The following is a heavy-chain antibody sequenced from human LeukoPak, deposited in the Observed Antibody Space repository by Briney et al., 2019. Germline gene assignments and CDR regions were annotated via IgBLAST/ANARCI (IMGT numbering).Heavy chain of an antibody. D-gene: IGHD6-19*01. J-gene: IGHJ5*02. CDR1: GYTFTSHG. V-gene: IGHV1-18*01. Sequence: ASVKVSCKASGYTFTSHGISWVRQAPGQGLEWMGWISAYNGDSEYAQNLQGRVTLTTYTLTTTAYLEPRSLTSDDTAVYYCARDPSNTSGWKTWFDPWGQGTLVTVSS. CDR3: ARDPSNTSGWKTWFDP. CDR2: ISAYNGDS.